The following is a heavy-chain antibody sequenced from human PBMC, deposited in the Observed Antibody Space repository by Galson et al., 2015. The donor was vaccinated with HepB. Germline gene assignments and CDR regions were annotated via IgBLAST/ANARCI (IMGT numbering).Heavy chain of an antibody. V-gene: IGHV3-23*01. J-gene: IGHJ6*03. CDR1: GFTFSSYA. CDR2: ISGSGGST. D-gene: IGHD2-2*02. Sequence: SLRLSCAASGFTFSSYAMSWVRQAPGKGLEWVSAISGSGGSTYYADSVKGRFTISRDNSKNTLYLQMNSLRAEDTAVYYCAKKEGYCSSTSCYNYYYYYMDVWGKGTTVTVSS. CDR3: AKKEGYCSSTSCYNYYYYYMDV.